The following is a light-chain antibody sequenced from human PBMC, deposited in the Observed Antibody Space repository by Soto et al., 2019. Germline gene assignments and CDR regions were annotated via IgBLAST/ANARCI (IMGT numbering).Light chain of an antibody. CDR1: QSISNW. J-gene: IGKJ1*01. CDR3: QQYNSYST. Sequence: DIQMTQSPSTLSASVGDRVTITCRASQSISNWLAWYQQKPGKAPNLLIYDASSLESGVPSRFSGSGSGTEFTLTISSLQPDDSATDYCQQYNSYSTCGHGPKVEIK. CDR2: DAS. V-gene: IGKV1-5*01.